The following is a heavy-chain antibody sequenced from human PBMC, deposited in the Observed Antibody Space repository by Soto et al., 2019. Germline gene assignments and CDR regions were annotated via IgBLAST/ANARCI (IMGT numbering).Heavy chain of an antibody. V-gene: IGHV4-30-2*01. CDR3: ASGQQLLRNY. J-gene: IGHJ4*02. D-gene: IGHD6-13*01. CDR2: IYHSGST. Sequence: QLQLQESGSGLVKPSQTLSLTCAVSGGSISSGGYSWSWIRQPPGKGLEWIGYIYHSGSTYYNPSLXSXXXIXXDRSKNQFSLKLSSVTAADTAVYYCASGQQLLRNYWGQGTLVTVSS. CDR1: GGSISSGGYS.